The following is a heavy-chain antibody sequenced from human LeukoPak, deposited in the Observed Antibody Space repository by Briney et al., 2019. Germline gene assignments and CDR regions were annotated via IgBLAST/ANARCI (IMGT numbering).Heavy chain of an antibody. Sequence: ASETLSLTCTVSGYSISSGYYWGWIRQPAGKGLESTGRIYTSGSTNYNPSLKSRVTISVDTSKNQFSLKLSSVTAADTAVYYCARPYYDILTGLYNWFDPWGQGTLVTVSS. V-gene: IGHV4-61*02. CDR2: IYTSGST. CDR3: ARPYYDILTGLYNWFDP. CDR1: GYSISSGYY. J-gene: IGHJ5*02. D-gene: IGHD3-9*01.